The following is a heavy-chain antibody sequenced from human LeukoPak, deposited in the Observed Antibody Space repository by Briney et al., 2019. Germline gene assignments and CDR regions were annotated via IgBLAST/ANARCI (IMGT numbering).Heavy chain of an antibody. CDR3: AREYSSSWDAFDI. Sequence: ASVKASCKASGYTFTGYYIHWVRQAPGQGLEWMGWINPNSGGTNYAQKFQGRVTMTRDTSISTAYMELSRLRSDDTAVYYCAREYSSSWDAFDIWGQGTMVTVSS. D-gene: IGHD6-13*01. CDR2: INPNSGGT. J-gene: IGHJ3*02. CDR1: GYTFTGYY. V-gene: IGHV1-2*02.